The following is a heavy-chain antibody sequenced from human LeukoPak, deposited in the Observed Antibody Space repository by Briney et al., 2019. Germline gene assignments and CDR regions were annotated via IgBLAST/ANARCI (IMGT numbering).Heavy chain of an antibody. D-gene: IGHD3-22*01. CDR2: IYHSGST. CDR3: AVEGDSSGYYSPLFLDY. Sequence: SETLSLTCAVSGYSISSGYYWGWIRQPPGKGLEWIESIYHSGSTYYNPSLKSRVTISVDTSKNQFSLKLSSVTAADTAVYYCAVEGDSSGYYSPLFLDYWGQGTLVTVSS. CDR1: GYSISSGYY. J-gene: IGHJ4*02. V-gene: IGHV4-38-2*01.